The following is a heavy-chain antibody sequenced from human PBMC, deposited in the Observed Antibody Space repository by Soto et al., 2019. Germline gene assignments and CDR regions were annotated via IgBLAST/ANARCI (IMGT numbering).Heavy chain of an antibody. Sequence: SETLSLTCTVSGGSISSNSYYWVWIRQPPGKGLVGIVSIYYSESTYYNPSLKSLATISVDTYKNQFFLKLSSVTAAATAEYYCERDVHGYCTNGVCYTGYGAIDIWGQGTMVTVSS. CDR1: GGSISSNSYY. V-gene: IGHV4-39*02. J-gene: IGHJ3*02. CDR2: IYYSEST. CDR3: ERDVHGYCTNGVCYTGYGAIDI. D-gene: IGHD2-8*01.